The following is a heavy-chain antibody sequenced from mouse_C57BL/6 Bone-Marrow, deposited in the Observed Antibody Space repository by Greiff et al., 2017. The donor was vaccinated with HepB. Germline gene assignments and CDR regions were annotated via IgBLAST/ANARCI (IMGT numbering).Heavy chain of an antibody. Sequence: EVNVVESGGGLVQPGGSLKLSCAASGFTFSDYYMYWVRQTPEKRLEWVAYISNGGGSTYYPDTVKGRFTISRDNAKNTLYLQMSRLKSEDTAMYYCARHDRPTGIYAMDYWGQGTSVTVSS. D-gene: IGHD4-1*02. J-gene: IGHJ4*01. CDR1: GFTFSDYY. CDR3: ARHDRPTGIYAMDY. V-gene: IGHV5-12*01. CDR2: ISNGGGST.